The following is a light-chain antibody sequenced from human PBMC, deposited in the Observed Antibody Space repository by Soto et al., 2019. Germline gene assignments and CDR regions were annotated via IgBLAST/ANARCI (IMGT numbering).Light chain of an antibody. Sequence: QSALTQPASVSGSPGQSITISCTGISSDVGGYNYVSWYQQHPGKAPKLMIYDVSNRPSGVSNRFSGSKSGNTASLTISGLQAEDEADYYCSSYTGNSPYVFGTGTKVPVL. V-gene: IGLV2-14*03. J-gene: IGLJ1*01. CDR1: SSDVGGYNY. CDR2: DVS. CDR3: SSYTGNSPYV.